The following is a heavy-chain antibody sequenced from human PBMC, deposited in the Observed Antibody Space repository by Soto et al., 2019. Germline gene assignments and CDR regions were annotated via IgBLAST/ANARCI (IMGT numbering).Heavy chain of an antibody. CDR3: TTGLSNGYYNFDY. CDR2: IKGETDGGTT. CDR1: GFTFSNAW. Sequence: PGGSLRLSCAASGFTFSNAWMSWVRQAPGKGLEWIGRIKGETDGGTTDYAAPVKGRFTISRDHSKDTLYLHMNSLKTEDTAVYYCTTGLSNGYYNFDYWGQGTAVTVSS. D-gene: IGHD3-22*01. V-gene: IGHV3-15*01. J-gene: IGHJ4*02.